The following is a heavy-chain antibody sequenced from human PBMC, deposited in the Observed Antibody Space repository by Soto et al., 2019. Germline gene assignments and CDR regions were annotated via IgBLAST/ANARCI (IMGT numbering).Heavy chain of an antibody. CDR3: AKVAAAESTRAVHFDY. V-gene: IGHV3-43*01. J-gene: IGHJ4*02. D-gene: IGHD6-13*01. Sequence: EVQLVESGGVVVQPGGSLRLSCAASGFTFDDYTMHWVRQAPGKGLEWVSLISWDGGSTYYADSVKGRFTISRDNSKNSLYLQMNSLRTEDTAVYYCAKVAAAESTRAVHFDYWGQGTLVTVSS. CDR1: GFTFDDYT. CDR2: ISWDGGST.